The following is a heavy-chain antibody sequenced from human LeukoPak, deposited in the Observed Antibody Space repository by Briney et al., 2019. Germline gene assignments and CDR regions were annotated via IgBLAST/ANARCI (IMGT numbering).Heavy chain of an antibody. V-gene: IGHV3-74*01. CDR1: GFTFSNYW. D-gene: IGHD2-2*01. CDR2: INTDGSST. Sequence: VGSLRLSCAASGFTFSNYWMHWVRQAPGKGLVWVSRINTDGSSTSYADSVKGRFTISRDNAKNTLYLQMNSLRAEDTAVYYCARDLRYCSSTSCYDPNFDYWGQGTLVTVSS. CDR3: ARDLRYCSSTSCYDPNFDY. J-gene: IGHJ4*02.